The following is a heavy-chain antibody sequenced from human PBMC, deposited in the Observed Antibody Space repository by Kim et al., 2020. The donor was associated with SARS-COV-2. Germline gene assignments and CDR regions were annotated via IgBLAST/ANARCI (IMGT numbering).Heavy chain of an antibody. CDR3: ARGGDLEWSPAFDYYYGMDV. J-gene: IGHJ6*02. D-gene: IGHD3-3*01. Sequence: GGSLRLSCAASGFTFSSYWMSWVRQAPGKGLEWVANIKQDGSEKYYVDSVKGRFTISRDNAKNSLYLQMNSLRAEDTAVYYCARGGDLEWSPAFDYYYGMDVWGQGTTVTVSS. V-gene: IGHV3-7*01. CDR2: IKQDGSEK. CDR1: GFTFSSYW.